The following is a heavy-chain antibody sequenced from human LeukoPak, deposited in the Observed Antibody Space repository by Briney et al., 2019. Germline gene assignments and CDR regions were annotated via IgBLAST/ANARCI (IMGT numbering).Heavy chain of an antibody. V-gene: IGHV4-59*08. CDR1: GGSMSNYW. CDR3: ARRLCSSPTCNIGPSGNWLDP. Sequence: PSETLSLTCTVSGGSMSNYWWNWTRQPPGKGLEWIGYIYYDGSAYYNPALNSRVTISIDTSKNQFSLKLNSVTAADTAVYYCARRLCSSPTCNIGPSGNWLDPWGQGTLVTVSS. J-gene: IGHJ5*02. CDR2: IYYDGSA. D-gene: IGHD2-2*02.